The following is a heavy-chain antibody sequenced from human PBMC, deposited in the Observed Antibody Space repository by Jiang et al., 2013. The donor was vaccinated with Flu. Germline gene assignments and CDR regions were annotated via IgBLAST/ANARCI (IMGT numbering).Heavy chain of an antibody. J-gene: IGHJ4*02. Sequence: PGLVKPSETLSLTCAVSGYSISSDYYWGWIRQTPGKGLEWIGTIYHRGNTYYNPSLRSRVTISLDTSKNQFSLQLSSVTAADTAVYYCARKLNYSGSFNWGQGTLVTVSS. D-gene: IGHD1-26*01. CDR3: ARKLNYSGSFN. V-gene: IGHV4-38-2*01. CDR1: GYSISSDYY. CDR2: IYHRGNT.